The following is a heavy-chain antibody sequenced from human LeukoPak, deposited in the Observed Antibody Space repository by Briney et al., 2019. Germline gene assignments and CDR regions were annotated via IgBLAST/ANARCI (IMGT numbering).Heavy chain of an antibody. CDR1: GGSISSYY. J-gene: IGHJ4*02. CDR3: ARDRPFYYGSGSFYDGFDS. CDR2: IYDSGST. D-gene: IGHD3-10*01. V-gene: IGHV4-59*01. Sequence: SETLSLTCTVSGGSISSYYWSWIRQPPGKGLEWIGYIYDSGSTNYNPSLKSRVTISLDTSKNQFSLKLSSVTAADTAVYYCARDRPFYYGSGSFYDGFDSWGQGTLVTVSS.